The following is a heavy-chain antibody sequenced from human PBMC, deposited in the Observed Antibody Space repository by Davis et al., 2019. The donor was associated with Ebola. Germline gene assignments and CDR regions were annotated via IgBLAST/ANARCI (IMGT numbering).Heavy chain of an antibody. Sequence: MPGGSLRLSCAVYGGSFSGYYWSWIRQTPGKGLEWIGSIYLTGKTYYNPSLKSRITISVDTSKNQFSLKLSSVTAADTAVYYCAGLPLYCSGGSCYSNYYYYGMDVWGKGTTIIVSS. CDR3: AGLPLYCSGGSCYSNYYYYGMDV. D-gene: IGHD2-15*01. V-gene: IGHV4-34*01. J-gene: IGHJ6*04. CDR2: IYLTGKT. CDR1: GGSFSGYY.